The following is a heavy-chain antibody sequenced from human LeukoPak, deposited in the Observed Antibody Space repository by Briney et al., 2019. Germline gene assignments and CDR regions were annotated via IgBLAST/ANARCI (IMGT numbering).Heavy chain of an antibody. CDR3: ARETPGAGHFDY. CDR2: IYYSGGT. J-gene: IGHJ4*02. CDR1: GGSISIYY. Sequence: PSETLSLTCSVSGGSISIYYWMWIRQPPGKGLEWIGYIYYSGGTHYNPSLKSRVTMLVDTSKNQFSLKLTAVTAADTAVYYCARETPGAGHFDYWGQGSLVTVSS. V-gene: IGHV4-59*01. D-gene: IGHD7-27*01.